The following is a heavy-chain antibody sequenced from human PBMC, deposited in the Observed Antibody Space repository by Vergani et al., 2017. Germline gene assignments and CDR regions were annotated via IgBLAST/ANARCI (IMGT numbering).Heavy chain of an antibody. CDR1: GFTFSSYG. CDR3: AKTLSIAARPYYYYGMDV. J-gene: IGHJ6*02. Sequence: QVQLVESGGGVVQPGRSLRLSCAASGFTFSSYGMHWVRQAPGKGLEWVAVISYDGSNKYYADSVKGRFTISRDNSKNTLYLQMNSLRAEDTAVYYCAKTLSIAARPYYYYGMDVWGQGTTVTVSS. CDR2: ISYDGSNK. V-gene: IGHV3-30*18. D-gene: IGHD6-6*01.